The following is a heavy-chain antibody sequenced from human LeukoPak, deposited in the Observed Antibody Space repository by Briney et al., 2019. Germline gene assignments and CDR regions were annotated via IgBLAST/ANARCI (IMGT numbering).Heavy chain of an antibody. CDR1: GGSFSGYY. D-gene: IGHD1-26*01. CDR2: INHSGST. J-gene: IGHJ6*02. Sequence: SETLSLTCAVYGGSFSGYYWSWIRQPPGKGLEWIGEINHSGSTNYNPSLKSRVTISVDTSKNQFSLKLSSVTAADTAVYYCATWDYYYYYGMDVWGQGTTVTVSS. CDR3: ATWDYYYYYGMDV. V-gene: IGHV4-34*01.